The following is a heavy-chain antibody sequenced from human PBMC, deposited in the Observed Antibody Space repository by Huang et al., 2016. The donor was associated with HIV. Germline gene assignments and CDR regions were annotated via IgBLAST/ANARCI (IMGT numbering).Heavy chain of an antibody. D-gene: IGHD3-9*01. V-gene: IGHV3-30*18. Sequence: QVQLVESGGGVVQPGRSLRLSCAASGFTFSNFGLHWVRQAPGKGLEWMAFISYEGSNKYYADSVKGRFTISRDNSKNTLHLQMNILRSEDTAVYYCAKEFDILTGYYPSGSDYWGQGTLVTVSS. J-gene: IGHJ4*02. CDR3: AKEFDILTGYYPSGSDY. CDR1: GFTFSNFG. CDR2: ISYEGSNK.